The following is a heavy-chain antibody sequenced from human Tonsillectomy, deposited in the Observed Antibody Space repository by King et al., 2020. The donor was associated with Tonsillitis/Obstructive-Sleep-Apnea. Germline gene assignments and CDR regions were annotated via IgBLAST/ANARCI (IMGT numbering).Heavy chain of an antibody. Sequence: VQLVESGGGVVQPGRSLRLSCAASGFTFSSYGMHWVRQAPGKGLEWVAVIWYDGSNKYYADSVKGRFTISRDNSKNTLYLQMNSLRAEDTAVYYCARDSNWGDWYFDLLGRGTLVTVSS. J-gene: IGHJ2*01. D-gene: IGHD7-27*01. CDR1: GFTFSSYG. CDR3: ARDSNWGDWYFDL. CDR2: IWYDGSNK. V-gene: IGHV3-33*01.